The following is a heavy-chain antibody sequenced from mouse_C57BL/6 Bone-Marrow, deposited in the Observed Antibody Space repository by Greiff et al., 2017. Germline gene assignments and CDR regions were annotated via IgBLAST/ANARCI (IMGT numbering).Heavy chain of an antibody. V-gene: IGHV1-4*01. CDR2: INPSSGYT. J-gene: IGHJ4*01. D-gene: IGHD2-1*01. CDR1: GYTFTSYT. Sequence: LQESGAELARPGASVKMSCKASGYTFTSYTMHWVKQRPGQGLEWIGYINPSSGYTKYNQKFKDKATLTADKSSSPAYMQLSSLTSEDSAVYYCARKGGNYYAMDYWGQGTSVTGSS. CDR3: ARKGGNYYAMDY.